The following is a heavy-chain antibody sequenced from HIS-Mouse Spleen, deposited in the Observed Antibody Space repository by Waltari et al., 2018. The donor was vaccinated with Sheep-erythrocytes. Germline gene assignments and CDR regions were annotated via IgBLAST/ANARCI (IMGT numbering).Heavy chain of an antibody. V-gene: IGHV3-21*01. CDR2: ISSSSYI. J-gene: IGHJ4*02. CDR1: GFTFSSYS. Sequence: EVLLVESVGGLVKPGGSLRLSCAASGFTFSSYSMNWVRQAPGKGLEWVSSISSSSYIYYADSVKGRFTISRDNAKNSLYLQMNSLRAEDTAVYYCARVASGATFDYWGQGTLVTVSS. CDR3: ARVASGATFDY. D-gene: IGHD1-26*01.